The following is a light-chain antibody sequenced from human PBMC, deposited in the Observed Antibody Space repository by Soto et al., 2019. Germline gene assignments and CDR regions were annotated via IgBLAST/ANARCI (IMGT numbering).Light chain of an antibody. J-gene: IGKJ5*01. Sequence: DIQMTQSPSTLSASIGDRVTITCRASQSISSWLAWYQQKPGKAPNLLIHKASHLESGVPSRFSGSGSGTEFTLTISSLEPEDFAVYYCQQYGSSPITFGQGTRLEIK. V-gene: IGKV1-5*03. CDR1: QSISSW. CDR2: KAS. CDR3: QQYGSSPIT.